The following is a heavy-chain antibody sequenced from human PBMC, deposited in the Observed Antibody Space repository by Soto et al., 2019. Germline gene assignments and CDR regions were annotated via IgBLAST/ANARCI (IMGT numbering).Heavy chain of an antibody. CDR3: ARVLYRNGIHA. CDR2: IDPRNGGT. D-gene: IGHD2-21*01. J-gene: IGHJ4*02. Sequence: QVQQVQAGSSVKKPGASFTVSCKASGYIFSDYYVHWVRQAPGQGLEWMGWIDPRNGGTKYAQKFQDRLTMTTDTSTSTAFLELRRLRLEDTAVLFCARVLYRNGIHAWGQGTLVTVSS. V-gene: IGHV1-2*02. CDR1: GYIFSDYY.